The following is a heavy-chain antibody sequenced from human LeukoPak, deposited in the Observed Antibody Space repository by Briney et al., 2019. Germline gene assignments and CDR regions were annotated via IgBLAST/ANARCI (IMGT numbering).Heavy chain of an antibody. D-gene: IGHD2-2*01. CDR3: AKDLPGYQLPDY. J-gene: IGHJ4*02. CDR1: GFTFSSYG. CDR2: IRYDGSNK. V-gene: IGHV3-30*02. Sequence: PGGSLRLSCAASGFTFSSYGMHWVRRAPGKGLEWVAFIRYDGSNKYYADSVKGRFTISRDNSKNTLYLQMNSLRAEDTAVYYCAKDLPGYQLPDYWGQGTLVTVSS.